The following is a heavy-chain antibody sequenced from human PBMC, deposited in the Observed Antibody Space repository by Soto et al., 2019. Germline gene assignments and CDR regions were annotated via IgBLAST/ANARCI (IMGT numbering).Heavy chain of an antibody. J-gene: IGHJ4*02. CDR2: ISSSSSYI. V-gene: IGHV3-21*01. Sequence: EVQLMESGGGLVKPGGSLRLSCAASGFTFSSYTMIWVRQAPGKGLEWVSSISSSSSYIYYADSVKGRFTISRDNAKNSLSLQMNRLRAEDPAVYYCARFGYTTEAHWGQGTLVTVSS. CDR1: GFTFSSYT. CDR3: ARFGYTTEAH. D-gene: IGHD5-12*01.